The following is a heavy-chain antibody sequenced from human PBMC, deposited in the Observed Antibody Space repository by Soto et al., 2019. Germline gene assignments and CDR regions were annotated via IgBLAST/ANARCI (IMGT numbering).Heavy chain of an antibody. CDR2: ISLYNGNT. CDR1: DFSFTSHG. V-gene: IGHV1-18*04. Sequence: QIQLVQSGPEVKKPGASMKVSCKAYDFSFTSHGISWVRQAPGQGLEWMGWISLYNGNTNYAQQFQGRVTMTTDTSTSTAYMELRSLRSDDTAVYYCASAAVTGTAGLDFWGQGTQVTVSS. CDR3: ASAAVTGTAGLDF. J-gene: IGHJ4*02. D-gene: IGHD6-19*01.